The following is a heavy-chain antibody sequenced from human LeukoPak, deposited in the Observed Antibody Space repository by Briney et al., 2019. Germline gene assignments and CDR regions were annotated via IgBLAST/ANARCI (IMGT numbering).Heavy chain of an antibody. CDR3: ARTYPDCDY. J-gene: IGHJ4*02. CDR1: GGSISTTNYY. Sequence: SETLSLTCNVSGGSISTTNYYWGWLRQPPGKGLEWLGNIHYSGSTYYNPSLQSRVTLSVDTSKNQFSLKLTSVTATDTAVYYCARTYPDCDYWGQGTLVTVSS. CDR2: IHYSGST. V-gene: IGHV4-39*01. D-gene: IGHD2-21*02.